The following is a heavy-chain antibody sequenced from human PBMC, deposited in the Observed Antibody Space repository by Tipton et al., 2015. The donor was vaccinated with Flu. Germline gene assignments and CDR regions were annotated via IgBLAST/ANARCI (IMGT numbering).Heavy chain of an antibody. CDR1: GGSINRSHYY. V-gene: IGHV4-39*07. J-gene: IGHJ6*02. D-gene: IGHD6-19*01. CDR2: IYHSGCT. Sequence: TLSLTCTVSGGSINRSHYYWGWIRQPPGKGLEWIGSIYHSGCTFYHPSLKSRVTISVDTSKNQFSLKLSSVTAADTAVYYCARDGGVGSGWSYSGGNYYYGMDVWGQGTTVIVSS. CDR3: ARDGGVGSGWSYSGGNYYYGMDV.